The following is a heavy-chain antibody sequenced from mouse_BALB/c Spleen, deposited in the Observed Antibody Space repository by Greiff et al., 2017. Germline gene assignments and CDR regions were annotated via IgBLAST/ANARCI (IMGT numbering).Heavy chain of an antibody. CDR2: ISYSGST. V-gene: IGHV3-2*02. CDR3: ASYYRYDGRFAY. J-gene: IGHJ3*01. Sequence: EVKLVESGPGLVKPSQSLSLTCTVTGYSITSDYAWNWIRQFPGNKLEWMGYISYSGSTSYNPSLKSRISITRDTSTNQFFLQLNSVTTEDTATYYCASYYRYDGRFAYWGQGTLVTVSA. D-gene: IGHD2-14*01. CDR1: GYSITSDYA.